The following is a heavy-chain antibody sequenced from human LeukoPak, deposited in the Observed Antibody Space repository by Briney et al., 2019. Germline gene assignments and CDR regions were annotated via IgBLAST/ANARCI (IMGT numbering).Heavy chain of an antibody. J-gene: IGHJ3*02. CDR3: ATYSGPDKWDASDM. CDR1: GFTFSAYA. CDR2: IRVDGSVE. D-gene: IGHD1-26*01. V-gene: IGHV3-7*01. Sequence: VGSLRLSCAASGFTFSAYAMTLVRQAPGKGLEWVATIRVDGSVEYPEDSRKGRFTISRDNAWNSLYLQMDSLRVEDTAVYYCATYSGPDKWDASDMWGQGTLVTVSP.